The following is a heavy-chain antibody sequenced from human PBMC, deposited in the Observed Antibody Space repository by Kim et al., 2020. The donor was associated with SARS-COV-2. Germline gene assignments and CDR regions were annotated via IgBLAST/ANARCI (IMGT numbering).Heavy chain of an antibody. J-gene: IGHJ4*02. CDR1: GYSISSGYY. Sequence: SETLSLTCTVSGYSISSGYYWGWIRQPPGKGLEWIGSIYHSGSTYYNPSLKSRVTISVDTSKNQFSLKLSSVTAADTAVYYCARGAARMYSSSWYLTPYWGQGTLVTVSS. CDR2: IYHSGST. D-gene: IGHD6-13*01. CDR3: ARGAARMYSSSWYLTPY. V-gene: IGHV4-38-2*02.